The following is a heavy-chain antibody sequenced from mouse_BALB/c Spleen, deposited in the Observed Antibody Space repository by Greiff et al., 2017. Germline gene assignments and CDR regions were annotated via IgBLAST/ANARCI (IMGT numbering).Heavy chain of an antibody. V-gene: IGHV3-6*02. CDR2: ISYDGSN. D-gene: IGHD1-1*01. CDR3: ARRFYYGSSYDYYAMDY. CDR1: GYSITSGYY. Sequence: VQLQQSGPGLVKPSQSLSLTCSVTGYSITSGYYWNWIRQFPGNKLEWMGYISYDGSNNYNPSLKNRISITRDTSKNQFFLKLNSVTTEDTATYYCARRFYYGSSYDYYAMDYWGQGTSVTVSS. J-gene: IGHJ4*01.